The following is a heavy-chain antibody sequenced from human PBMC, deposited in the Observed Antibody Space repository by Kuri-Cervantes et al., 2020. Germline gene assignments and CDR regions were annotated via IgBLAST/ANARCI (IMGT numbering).Heavy chain of an antibody. CDR3: VRGGYCSGGSCYSRVEDF. CDR1: GFTFSSYS. Sequence: GESLKISCAASGFTFSSYSMNWVRQAPGKGLEWVSSISSSSSYIYYADSVKGRFTISRDNAKNTLYLQMNSLRAEDTAVYYCVRGGYCSGGSCYSRVEDFWGQGTLVTVSS. D-gene: IGHD2-15*01. V-gene: IGHV3-21*01. J-gene: IGHJ4*02. CDR2: ISSSSSYI.